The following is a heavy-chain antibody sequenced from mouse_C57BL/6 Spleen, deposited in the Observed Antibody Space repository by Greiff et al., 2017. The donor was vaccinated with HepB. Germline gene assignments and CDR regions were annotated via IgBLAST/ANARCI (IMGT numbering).Heavy chain of an antibody. CDR1: GYTFTSYT. CDR2: INPSSGYT. Sequence: VKLQESGAELARPGASVKMSCKASGYTFTSYTMHWVKQRPGQGLEWIGYINPSSGYTKYNQKFKDKATLTADKSSSTAYMQLSSLTSEDSAVYYCARSHSRGYLDGWGTGTTATVSS. CDR3: ARSHSRGYLDG. V-gene: IGHV1-4*01. J-gene: IGHJ1*03.